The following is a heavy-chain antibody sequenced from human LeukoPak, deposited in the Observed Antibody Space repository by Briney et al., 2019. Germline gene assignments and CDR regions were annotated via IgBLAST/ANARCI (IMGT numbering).Heavy chain of an antibody. Sequence: GSSVKVSCKASGGTFSSYAISWVRQAPGQGLEWMGWISAYNGNTNYAQKLQGRVTMTTDTSTSTAYMELRSLRSDDTAVYYCARVSGGNPYFDYWGQGTLVTVSS. J-gene: IGHJ4*02. V-gene: IGHV1-18*01. CDR1: GGTFSSYA. D-gene: IGHD4-23*01. CDR3: ARVSGGNPYFDY. CDR2: ISAYNGNT.